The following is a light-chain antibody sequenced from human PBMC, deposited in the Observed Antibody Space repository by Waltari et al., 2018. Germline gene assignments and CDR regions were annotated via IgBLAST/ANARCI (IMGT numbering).Light chain of an antibody. CDR1: SSNIGTGFE. CDR3: QSFDSSLSGWV. V-gene: IGLV1-40*01. J-gene: IGLJ3*02. CDR2: GDT. Sequence: QSVLTQPPSVSGAPGQRVTISCTGSSSNIGTGFEVHWYQQLPGTAPKLLIYGDTNRPSGLPDRFSGSKSGTSASLAITGLQAEDEADYYCQSFDSSLSGWVFGGGTKLTVL.